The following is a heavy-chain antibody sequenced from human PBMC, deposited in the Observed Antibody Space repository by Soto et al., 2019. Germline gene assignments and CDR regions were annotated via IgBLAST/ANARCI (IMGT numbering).Heavy chain of an antibody. J-gene: IGHJ6*02. D-gene: IGHD1-1*01. CDR3: ARGVDAGVDV. CDR1: GYTFTSYD. Sequence: QVQLVQSGAEVTKPGAPMKVSCKASGYTFTSYDINWVRQATGQGLEWMGWMSPNSGATGYAQKFQGRVTMTRDTSISTAYMELSNLRSEDTAIYYCARGVDAGVDVWGQGSTVTVSS. V-gene: IGHV1-8*01. CDR2: MSPNSGAT.